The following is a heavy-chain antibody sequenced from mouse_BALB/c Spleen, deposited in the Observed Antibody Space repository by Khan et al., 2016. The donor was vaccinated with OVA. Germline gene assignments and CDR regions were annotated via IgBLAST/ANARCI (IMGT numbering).Heavy chain of an antibody. Sequence: VQLKESGPGLVAPSQSLSITCTVSGFSLTSYGIHWVRQPPGKGLEWLGVIWAGGSTNYNSALMSRLSISKDNSKSQVFLKMNSLQTDDTARYYCARGDGYYEDAMDYWGQGTSVTVSS. V-gene: IGHV2-9*02. CDR2: IWAGGST. D-gene: IGHD2-3*01. CDR3: ARGDGYYEDAMDY. CDR1: GFSLTSYG. J-gene: IGHJ4*01.